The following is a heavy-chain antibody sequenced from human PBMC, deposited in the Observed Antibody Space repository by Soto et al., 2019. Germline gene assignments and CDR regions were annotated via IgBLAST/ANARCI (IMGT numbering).Heavy chain of an antibody. V-gene: IGHV5-51*01. CDR3: ARIIGSCTNTDCSCTFDI. Sequence: GESLKISCKTSGYSFISYWVAWVRQKPGKGLEWMGTFYPGDSTSTYSPSFQGQVTISVDKSISTAYLHLSSLKASDTAMYYCARIIGSCTNTDCSCTFDIWGQGTTVTVSS. CDR1: GYSFISYW. CDR2: FYPGDSTS. J-gene: IGHJ3*02. D-gene: IGHD2-21*01.